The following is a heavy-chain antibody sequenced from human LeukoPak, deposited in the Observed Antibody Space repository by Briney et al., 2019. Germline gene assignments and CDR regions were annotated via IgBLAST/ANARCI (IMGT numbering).Heavy chain of an antibody. J-gene: IGHJ4*02. CDR1: GFTFSSYA. V-gene: IGHV3-23*01. Sequence: PGGSLRLSCAASGFTFSSYAMTWVRQAPGKGLEWVSGISGSGGSTSYADSVNGRLSISRDNSKNTLDLQINSLRVEDTAVYYCGKSLWFGEPRFDSWGQGTLVTVSS. CDR2: ISGSGGST. CDR3: GKSLWFGEPRFDS. D-gene: IGHD3-10*01.